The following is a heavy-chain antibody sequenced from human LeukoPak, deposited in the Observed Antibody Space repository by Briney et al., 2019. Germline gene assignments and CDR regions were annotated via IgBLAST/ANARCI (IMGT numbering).Heavy chain of an antibody. CDR3: ARGSGYCSGGSCHGNYYYYMDV. Sequence: ASVKVSCKASGYTFTSYDINWVRQATGQGLEWMGWMNPNSGNTGYAQKFQGRVTITRNTSISTACMELSSLRSEDTAVYYCARGSGYCSGGSCHGNYYYYMDVWGKGTTVTVSS. V-gene: IGHV1-8*03. J-gene: IGHJ6*03. D-gene: IGHD2-15*01. CDR2: MNPNSGNT. CDR1: GYTFTSYD.